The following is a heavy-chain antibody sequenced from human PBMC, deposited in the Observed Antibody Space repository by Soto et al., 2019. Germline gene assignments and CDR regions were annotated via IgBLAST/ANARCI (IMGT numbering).Heavy chain of an antibody. Sequence: QVHLVQSGAEVRRPASSVKVSCRFSGATFKTESVNWVRQAPGQGLQWMGKILPIFDSAVYAPRFQDRVTITADQATNTAYMELSNLTSHDTAVYCCARGHEYGGNSDAFDIWGQGTVVIVSS. CDR3: ARGHEYGGNSDAFDI. D-gene: IGHD4-17*01. J-gene: IGHJ3*02. V-gene: IGHV1-69*13. CDR1: GATFKTES. CDR2: ILPIFDSA.